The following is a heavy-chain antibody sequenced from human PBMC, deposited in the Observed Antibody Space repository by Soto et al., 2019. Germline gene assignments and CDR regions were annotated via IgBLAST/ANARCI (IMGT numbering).Heavy chain of an antibody. CDR3: AKILLWFGAPYYYYMDV. J-gene: IGHJ6*03. Sequence: QPGGSLRLSCAASGFTFSSYAMSWVRQAPGKGLEWVSAISGSGGSTYYADSVKGRFTISRDNSKNTLYLQMNSLRAEDTAVYYCAKILLWFGAPYYYYMDVWGKGTTVTVSS. CDR2: ISGSGGST. V-gene: IGHV3-23*01. CDR1: GFTFSSYA. D-gene: IGHD3-10*01.